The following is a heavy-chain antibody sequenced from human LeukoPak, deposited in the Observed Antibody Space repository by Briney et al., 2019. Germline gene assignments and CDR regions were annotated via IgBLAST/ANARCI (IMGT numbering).Heavy chain of an antibody. CDR2: IYYTGAT. CDR3: ATAVSGSYYHFDY. V-gene: IGHV4-39*01. CDR1: GGSITSSSSY. Sequence: SETLSLTCTASGGSITSSSSYWGWIRQPPGKGLEWIGSIYYTGATYSNPSLKSRVTISIDTSKNQFSLRLSSVTAADTAIYYCATAVSGSYYHFDYWGQGTLVTVSS. J-gene: IGHJ4*02. D-gene: IGHD3-10*01.